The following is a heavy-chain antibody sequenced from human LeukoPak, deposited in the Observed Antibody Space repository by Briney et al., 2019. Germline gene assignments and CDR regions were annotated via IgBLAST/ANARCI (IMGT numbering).Heavy chain of an antibody. CDR2: ISAYNGNT. J-gene: IGHJ4*02. CDR3: ARVGYYDSSGYYFD. CDR1: GYTFTSYG. Sequence: GASVKVSCKASGYTFTSYGISWVRQAPGQGLEWMGWISAYNGNTNYAQKLQGRVTMTTDTSTSTAYMELRSLRSDDTAVYYCARVGYYDSSGYYFDWGQGTLVTASS. D-gene: IGHD3-22*01. V-gene: IGHV1-18*01.